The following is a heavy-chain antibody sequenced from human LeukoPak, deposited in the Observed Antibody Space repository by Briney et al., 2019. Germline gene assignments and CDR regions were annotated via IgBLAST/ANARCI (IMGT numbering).Heavy chain of an antibody. J-gene: IGHJ5*02. Sequence: SETLSLTCAVYGGSFSGYYWSWIRQPPGKGLEWIGEINHSGSTNYNPSLKSRVTISVDTSKNQFSLKLSSVTAADTAVYCCARPQGYCSGGSCYSRWFDPWGQGTLVTVSS. V-gene: IGHV4-34*01. D-gene: IGHD2-15*01. CDR2: INHSGST. CDR3: ARPQGYCSGGSCYSRWFDP. CDR1: GGSFSGYY.